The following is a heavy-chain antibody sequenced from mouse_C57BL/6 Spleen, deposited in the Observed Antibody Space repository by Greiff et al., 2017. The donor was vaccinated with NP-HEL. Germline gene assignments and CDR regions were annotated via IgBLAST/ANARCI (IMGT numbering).Heavy chain of an antibody. Sequence: VQLQQSGTELVKPGASVKLSCKASGYTFTSYWMHWVKQRPGQGLEWIGNINPSNGGTNYNEKFKSKATLTVDKSSSTAYMQLSSLTSEDSAVYYCARSDGYFYAMDYWGQGTSVTVSS. J-gene: IGHJ4*01. CDR2: INPSNGGT. D-gene: IGHD2-3*01. CDR1: GYTFTSYW. CDR3: ARSDGYFYAMDY. V-gene: IGHV1-53*01.